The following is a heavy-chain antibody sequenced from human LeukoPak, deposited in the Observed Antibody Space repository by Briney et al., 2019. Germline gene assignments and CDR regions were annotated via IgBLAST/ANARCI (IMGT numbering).Heavy chain of an antibody. CDR3: ASLRDGYNYWRH. J-gene: IGHJ4*02. CDR2: IYGGGAT. V-gene: IGHV3-53*01. CDR1: GFTFRSHA. Sequence: PGGSLRLSCVGSGFTFRSHAMSWVRQAPGKGLEWVSVIYGGGATYYADSVKGRFTISRDNSKNTLYLQMNSLRAEDTAVYYCASLRDGYNYWRHWGQGTLVTVSS. D-gene: IGHD5-24*01.